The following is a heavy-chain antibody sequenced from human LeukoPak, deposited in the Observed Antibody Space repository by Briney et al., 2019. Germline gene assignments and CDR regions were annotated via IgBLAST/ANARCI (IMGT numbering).Heavy chain of an antibody. CDR3: ARDGESSSWYYGSAY. Sequence: ASVKVSCKASGYTFTSYGISWVRQAPGQGLEWMGWISAYNGNTNYAQNLQGRITMTRDTSTSTAYLELRSLTSDDTAVYYCARDGESSSWYYGSAYWGQGTLVTVSS. J-gene: IGHJ4*02. V-gene: IGHV1-18*01. D-gene: IGHD3-22*01. CDR2: ISAYNGNT. CDR1: GYTFTSYG.